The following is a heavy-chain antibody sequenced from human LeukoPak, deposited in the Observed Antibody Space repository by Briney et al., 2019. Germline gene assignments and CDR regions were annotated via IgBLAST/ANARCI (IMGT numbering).Heavy chain of an antibody. J-gene: IGHJ4*02. CDR1: GFTFSSYS. V-gene: IGHV3-21*01. CDR3: AQDDSSGYLGLAFDY. D-gene: IGHD3-22*01. Sequence: GGSLRLSCAASGFTFSSYSMNWVRQAPGKGLEWVSSISSSSTYIYYADSMKGRFTISRDNAKNSLYLQMNSLRAEDTAVYYCAQDDSSGYLGLAFDYWGQGTLVTVSS. CDR2: ISSSSTYI.